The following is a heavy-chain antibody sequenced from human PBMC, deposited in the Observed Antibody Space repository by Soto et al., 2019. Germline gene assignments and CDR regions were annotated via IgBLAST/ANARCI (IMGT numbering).Heavy chain of an antibody. D-gene: IGHD2-15*01. CDR1: GYTFTSYG. Sequence: GPPVKVSCKASGYTFTSYGISWVRQAPGQGLEWMGWISAYNGNTNYAQKLQGRVTMTTDTSTSTAYMELRSLRSDDTAVYYCAREDDVVNHYYGMDVWGQGTTVTVSS. CDR3: AREDDVVNHYYGMDV. J-gene: IGHJ6*02. CDR2: ISAYNGNT. V-gene: IGHV1-18*04.